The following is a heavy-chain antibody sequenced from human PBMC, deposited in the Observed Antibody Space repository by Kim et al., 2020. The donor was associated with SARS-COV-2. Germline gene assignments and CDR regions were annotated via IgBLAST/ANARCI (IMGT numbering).Heavy chain of an antibody. Sequence: SETLSLTCTVSGGSISSYYWSWIRQPPGKGLEWIGNIYYSGSTNYNPSLKSRVTISVDTSKNQFSLKLSSVTAVDTAVYYCARDQGWLQPFDYWGQVTLV. J-gene: IGHJ4*02. CDR2: IYYSGST. CDR3: ARDQGWLQPFDY. V-gene: IGHV4-59*13. D-gene: IGHD5-12*01. CDR1: GGSISSYY.